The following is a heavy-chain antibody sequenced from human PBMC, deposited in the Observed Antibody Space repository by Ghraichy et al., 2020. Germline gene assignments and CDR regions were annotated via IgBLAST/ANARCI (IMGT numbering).Heavy chain of an antibody. Sequence: GGSLRLSCAASGFTFSSYSMNWVRQAPGKGLEWVSSISSSSSYIYYADSVKGRFTISRDNAKNSPYLQMNSLRAEDTAVYYCARGRMVRGVIILPFDYWGQGTLVTVSS. D-gene: IGHD3-10*01. CDR3: ARGRMVRGVIILPFDY. J-gene: IGHJ4*02. CDR1: GFTFSSYS. V-gene: IGHV3-21*01. CDR2: ISSSSSYI.